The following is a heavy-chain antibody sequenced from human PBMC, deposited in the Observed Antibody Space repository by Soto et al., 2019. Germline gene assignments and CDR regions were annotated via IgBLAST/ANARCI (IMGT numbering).Heavy chain of an antibody. CDR3: ARHPGYYDVLTGYSTYYFDY. CDR2: LYNTGST. CDR1: GASISRYY. J-gene: IGHJ4*02. V-gene: IGHV4-59*01. D-gene: IGHD3-9*01. Sequence: SETLSLTCTVSGASISRYYWSWIRQSPGKGLEWIGYLYNTGSTIYNPSLKSRVTISVDTSKNQFSLKMNSVTAADTAVYYCARHPGYYDVLTGYSTYYFDYWGQGILVT.